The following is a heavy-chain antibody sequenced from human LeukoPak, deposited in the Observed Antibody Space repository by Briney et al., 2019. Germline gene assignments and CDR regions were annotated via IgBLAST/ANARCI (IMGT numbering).Heavy chain of an antibody. CDR2: IISMFGTA. J-gene: IGHJ6*02. V-gene: IGHV1-69*13. D-gene: IGHD5-24*01. CDR3: ARPSRDGYNSTDDYYYYGMDV. Sequence: WASLKFSCKVLGGTFSSYAISWVRQAPGQGLEWLGGIISMFGTANYAQKFQGRVTITADESTSTAYMELSSLRSEDTAVYYCARPSRDGYNSTDDYYYYGMDVWGQGTTVTVSS. CDR1: GGTFSSYA.